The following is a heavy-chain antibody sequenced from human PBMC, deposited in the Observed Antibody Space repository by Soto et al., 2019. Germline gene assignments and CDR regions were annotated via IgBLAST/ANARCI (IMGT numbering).Heavy chain of an antibody. CDR1: GGSISSGDYY. CDR2: IYYSGST. V-gene: IGHV4-30-4*01. D-gene: IGHD6-13*01. Sequence: QVQLQESGPGLVKPSQTLSLTCTVSGGSISSGDYYWSWIRQPPGKGLEWIGYIYYSGSTYYNPSLKSRVTISGETSKNQFSLKLSSVTAADTAVYHCARVWYSGRRMDYWGQGTLVTVSS. J-gene: IGHJ4*02. CDR3: ARVWYSGRRMDY.